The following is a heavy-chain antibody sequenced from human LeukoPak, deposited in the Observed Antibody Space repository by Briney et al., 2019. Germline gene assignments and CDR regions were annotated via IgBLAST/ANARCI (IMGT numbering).Heavy chain of an antibody. Sequence: GGSLRLSCAASGFSFSSSAMTWVRQAPGKGLEWVSGISGSGGSTYDADSVKGRFTISRDNSKNTLDLQMNSLRVEDTAVYYCAKVTMVGWYFDLWGRGTLVTVSS. D-gene: IGHD4/OR15-4a*01. J-gene: IGHJ2*01. CDR3: AKVTMVGWYFDL. CDR2: ISGSGGST. CDR1: GFSFSSSA. V-gene: IGHV3-23*01.